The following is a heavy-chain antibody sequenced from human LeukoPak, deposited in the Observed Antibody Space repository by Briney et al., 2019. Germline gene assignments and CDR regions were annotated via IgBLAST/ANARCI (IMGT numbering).Heavy chain of an antibody. CDR1: GFTFSSYW. CDR3: ATDYGDYGLGYYYGMDV. V-gene: IGHV3-7*01. CDR2: IKQDGSEK. J-gene: IGHJ6*02. Sequence: AGGSLRLSCAASGFTFSSYWMSWVRQAPGKGLEWVANIKQDGSEKYYVDSVKGRFTISRDNAKNSLYLQMNSLRAEDTAVYYCATDYGDYGLGYYYGMDVWGQGTTVTVSS. D-gene: IGHD4-17*01.